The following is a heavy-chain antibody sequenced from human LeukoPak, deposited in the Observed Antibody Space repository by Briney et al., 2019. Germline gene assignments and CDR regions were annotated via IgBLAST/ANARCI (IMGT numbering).Heavy chain of an antibody. Sequence: GGSLRLSCAASGFIFTDYAFHWVRQAPGKGLEWVAVIWSDGTNMFYGSSVKGRFFIHRYDSQNTVYLEMSNLRAEDTAIYYCAKDAERGFDYTNSLQYWGQGSLVTVSS. J-gene: IGHJ4*02. CDR2: IWSDGTNM. CDR1: GFIFTDYA. D-gene: IGHD4-11*01. CDR3: AKDAERGFDYTNSLQY. V-gene: IGHV3-33*06.